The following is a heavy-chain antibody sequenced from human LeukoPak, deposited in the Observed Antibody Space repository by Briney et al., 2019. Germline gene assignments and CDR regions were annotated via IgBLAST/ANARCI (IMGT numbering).Heavy chain of an antibody. J-gene: IGHJ1*01. V-gene: IGHV4-39*07. Sequence: ASETLSLTCTVSGGSISSSSYYWGWIRQPPGKGLEWIGSIYYSGSTYYNPSLKSRVTISVDTSKNQFSLRLTSVTAADTAMYYCAKGGDAYKVGSYWGPGTMVTVSP. CDR3: AKGGDAYKVGSY. D-gene: IGHD5-24*01. CDR1: GGSISSSSYY. CDR2: IYYSGST.